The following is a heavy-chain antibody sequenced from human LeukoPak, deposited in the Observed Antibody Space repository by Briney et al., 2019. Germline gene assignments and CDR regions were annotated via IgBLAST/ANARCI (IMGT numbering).Heavy chain of an antibody. Sequence: GGSLRLSCAAPGFTFSSYGMHWVCQAPGKGLEWVAVISYDGSNKYYADSVKGRFTISRDNSKNTLYLQMNSLRAEDTAAYYCAKDVYSSSWSNPYGMDVWGQGTTVTVSS. J-gene: IGHJ6*02. V-gene: IGHV3-30*18. CDR2: ISYDGSNK. CDR1: GFTFSSYG. D-gene: IGHD6-13*01. CDR3: AKDVYSSSWSNPYGMDV.